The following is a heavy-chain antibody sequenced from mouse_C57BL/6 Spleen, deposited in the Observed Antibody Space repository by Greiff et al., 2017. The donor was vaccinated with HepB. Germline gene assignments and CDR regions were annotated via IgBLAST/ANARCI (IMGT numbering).Heavy chain of an antibody. J-gene: IGHJ2*01. V-gene: IGHV5-4*01. CDR1: GFTFSSYA. Sequence: EVHLVESGGGLVKPGGSLKLSCAASGFTFSSYAMSWVRQTPEKRLEWVATISDGGSYTYYPDNVKGRFTISRDNAKNNLYLQMSHLKSEDTAMYYCARWLLQWSFFDYWGQGTTLTVSS. CDR2: ISDGGSYT. CDR3: ARWLLQWSFFDY. D-gene: IGHD2-3*01.